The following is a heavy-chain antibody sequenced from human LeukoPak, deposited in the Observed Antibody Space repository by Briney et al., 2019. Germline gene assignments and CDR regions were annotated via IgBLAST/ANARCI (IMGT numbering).Heavy chain of an antibody. J-gene: IGHJ4*02. V-gene: IGHV1-18*01. Sequence: GASVKVSCKASGYTFTSYGISWVRQAPGQGLEWMGWISAYNGNTNYAQKLQGRVTMTTDTSTSTAYMELRSLRSDDTAVYYCARGAHYDSSGYLGYWGQGTLVTVSS. D-gene: IGHD3-22*01. CDR1: GYTFTSYG. CDR2: ISAYNGNT. CDR3: ARGAHYDSSGYLGY.